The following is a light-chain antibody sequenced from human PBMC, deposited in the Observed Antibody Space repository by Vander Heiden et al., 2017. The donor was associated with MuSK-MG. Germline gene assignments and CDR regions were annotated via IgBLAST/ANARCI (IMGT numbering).Light chain of an antibody. CDR1: QSISSY. CDR3: QQSYSTFWT. CDR2: AAS. Sequence: EIQMTQSPSSLSASVGDRVTIPCRASQSISSYLNWSQQQPGKAPKLLIDAASSLQSGVPSRFSGSGSGTDFTLTISSLQPEDFATYYCQQSYSTFWTFGQGTKVEIK. J-gene: IGKJ1*01. V-gene: IGKV1-39*01.